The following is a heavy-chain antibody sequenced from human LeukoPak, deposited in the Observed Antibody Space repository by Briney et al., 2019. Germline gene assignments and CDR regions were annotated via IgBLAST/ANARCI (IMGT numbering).Heavy chain of an antibody. CDR3: ATWSGYSSPSFDY. D-gene: IGHD3-3*01. Sequence: PSETLSLTCTVSGGSISGSSDYWGWIRQPPGKGLKWIGSIYYSGSTYYNPSLKSRVTISVDTSKNQFSLKLSSVTAADTAVYYCATWSGYSSPSFDYWGQGTLVTVSS. J-gene: IGHJ4*02. V-gene: IGHV4-39*01. CDR1: GGSISGSSDY. CDR2: IYYSGST.